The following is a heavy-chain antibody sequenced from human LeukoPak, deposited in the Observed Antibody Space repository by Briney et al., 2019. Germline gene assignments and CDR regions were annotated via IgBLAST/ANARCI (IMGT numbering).Heavy chain of an antibody. CDR3: AKVLTAAGLDL. D-gene: IGHD6-25*01. CDR2: IHDDGRT. Sequence: GSLRLSCAASGFAFSNFWMSWVRQPPGKGLEWLANIHDDGRTAPNPSLRSRLTISQDRSKNQFSLKVSSVTAADTAFYYCAKVLTAAGLDLWGQGILVTVSS. CDR1: GFAFSNFW. V-gene: IGHV4-4*02. J-gene: IGHJ5*02.